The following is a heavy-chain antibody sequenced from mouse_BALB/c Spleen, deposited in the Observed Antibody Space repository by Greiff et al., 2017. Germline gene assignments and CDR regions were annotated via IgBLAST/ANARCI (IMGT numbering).Heavy chain of an antibody. CDR1: GFTFSSFG. J-gene: IGHJ3*01. V-gene: IGHV5-17*02. CDR2: ISSGSSTI. D-gene: IGHD2-4*01. Sequence: EVKVVESGGGLVQPGGSRKLSCAASGFTFSSFGMHWVRQAPEQGLEWVAYISSGSSTIYYADTVKGRFTISRDNPKNTLFLQMTSLRSEDTAMYYCARGYYDYDGVFAYWGQGTLVTVSA. CDR3: ARGYYDYDGVFAY.